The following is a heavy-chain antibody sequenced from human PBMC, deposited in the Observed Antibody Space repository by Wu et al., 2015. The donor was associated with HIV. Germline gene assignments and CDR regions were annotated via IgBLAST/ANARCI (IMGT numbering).Heavy chain of an antibody. Sequence: QVQLVQSGAEVKKPGSSVKVSCKASGGTFSSYAISWVRQAPGQGLEWMGGIIPIFGTANYAQKFQGRVTITADESTSTAYMELSSLRSEDTAVYYCARDLGKPSTMVRGVEGWFDPWGQGTPGHRLL. CDR3: ARDLGKPSTMVRGVEGWFDP. J-gene: IGHJ5*02. D-gene: IGHD3-10*01. CDR2: IIPIFGTA. CDR1: GGTFSSYA. V-gene: IGHV1-69*12.